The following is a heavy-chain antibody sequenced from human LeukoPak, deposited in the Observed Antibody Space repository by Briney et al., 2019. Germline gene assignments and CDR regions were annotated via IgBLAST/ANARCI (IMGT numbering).Heavy chain of an antibody. Sequence: ASVKVSCKASGGTFSSYGFSWVRQAPGQGLEWMGWISAYNGNTNYAQKLQGRVTMTTDTSTSTAYMELRILRSDDTAVYYCARDTERATTPFDYWGQGTLVTVSS. D-gene: IGHD5-24*01. V-gene: IGHV1-18*01. CDR1: GGTFSSYG. CDR2: ISAYNGNT. J-gene: IGHJ4*02. CDR3: ARDTERATTPFDY.